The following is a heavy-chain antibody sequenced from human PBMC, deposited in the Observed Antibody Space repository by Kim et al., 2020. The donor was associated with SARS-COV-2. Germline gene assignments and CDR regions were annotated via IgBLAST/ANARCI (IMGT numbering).Heavy chain of an antibody. CDR2: ISYDGSNK. CDR3: AKDRSSGERYYYYMDV. CDR1: GFTFSSYG. V-gene: IGHV3-30*18. D-gene: IGHD3-22*01. J-gene: IGHJ6*03. Sequence: GGSLRLSCAASGFTFSSYGMHWVRQAPGKGLEWVAVISYDGSNKYYADSVKGRFTISRDNSKNTLYLQMNSLRAEDTAVYYCAKDRSSGERYYYYMDVWGKGTTVTVSS.